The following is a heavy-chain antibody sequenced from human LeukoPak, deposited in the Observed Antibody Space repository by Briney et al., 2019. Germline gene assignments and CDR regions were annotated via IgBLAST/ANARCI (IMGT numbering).Heavy chain of an antibody. V-gene: IGHV3-48*03. CDR1: GFTFSTYE. CDR2: ISDSGDII. J-gene: IGHJ6*03. Sequence: GGSLRLSCTASGFTFSTYEMNWVRQAPGKGLEWVSYISDSGDIIYCADSVRGRFTISRDNAKNSLYLQMNSLRAADTAVYYCARVIYMDVWGKGTTVTISS. CDR3: ARVIYMDV.